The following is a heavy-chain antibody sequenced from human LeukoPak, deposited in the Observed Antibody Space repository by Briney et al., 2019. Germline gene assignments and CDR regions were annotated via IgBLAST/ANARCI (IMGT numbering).Heavy chain of an antibody. J-gene: IGHJ3*02. CDR1: GGTFSSYA. CDR2: IIPIFGTA. D-gene: IGHD3-10*01. V-gene: IGHV1-69*13. CDR3: AGTYYYGSGSYLGDAFDI. Sequence: SVKVSCKASGGTFSSYATSWVRQAPGQGLEWMGGIIPIFGTASYAQKFQGRVTITADESTSTAYMELSSLRSEDTAVYYCAGTYYYGSGSYLGDAFDIWGQGTMVTVSS.